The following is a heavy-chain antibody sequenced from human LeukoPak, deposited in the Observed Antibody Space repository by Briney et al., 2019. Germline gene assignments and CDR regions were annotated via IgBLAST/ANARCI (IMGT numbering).Heavy chain of an antibody. CDR2: IRFDGSNK. CDR3: AKVITTTVATTYYFDY. J-gene: IGHJ4*02. V-gene: IGHV3-30*02. CDR1: GFTFNTYG. D-gene: IGHD4-17*01. Sequence: GGSLRLSCAASGFTFNTYGMHWVRQAPGKGVEWVAFIRFDGSNKYYADSVKGRFTISRDNSKNTLYLQMNSLRAEDTAVYYCAKVITTTVATTYYFDYWGQGTLVTVSS.